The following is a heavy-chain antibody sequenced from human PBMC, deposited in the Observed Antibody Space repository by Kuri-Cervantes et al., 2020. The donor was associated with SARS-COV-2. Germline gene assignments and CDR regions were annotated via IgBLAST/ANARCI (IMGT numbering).Heavy chain of an antibody. V-gene: IGHV4-4*08. Sequence: ESLKISCIVSGDSITNHFLSWIRQPPGKGLEWLGYTYNSGSTHYNTSLKSRITISVDTSKNHFSLKLSSVTAADTAVYYCARSTYGYCSSTSCSPGGAFDIWGQGTMVTVSS. CDR1: GDSITNHF. CDR3: ARSTYGYCSSTSCSPGGAFDI. D-gene: IGHD2-2*01. J-gene: IGHJ3*02. CDR2: TYNSGST.